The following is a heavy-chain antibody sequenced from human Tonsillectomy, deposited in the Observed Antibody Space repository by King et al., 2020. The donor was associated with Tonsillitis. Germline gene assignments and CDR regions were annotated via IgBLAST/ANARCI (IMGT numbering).Heavy chain of an antibody. CDR3: AKGRGCYDHNWFDP. D-gene: IGHD5-12*01. V-gene: IGHV1-69*01. CDR2: IIPKFDRV. J-gene: IGHJ5*02. CDR1: GGTFNNYA. Sequence: QLVQSGAEVKRPGSSVKVSCKASGGTFNNYAISWVRQAPGQGLEWMGGIIPKFDRVNHAQKFQGGVMITADESTSTAYMELSSLRSEDTAVYYCAKGRGCYDHNWFDPWGQGTLVTVSS.